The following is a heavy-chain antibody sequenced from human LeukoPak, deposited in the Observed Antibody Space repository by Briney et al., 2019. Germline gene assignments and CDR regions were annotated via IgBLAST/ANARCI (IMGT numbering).Heavy chain of an antibody. J-gene: IGHJ4*02. Sequence: PGGSLRLSCVVSGFTFKNYAMSWVRQAPGKGLECVSSIRDNGNGTDYADSVKGRFTVSRDNSKNTLYLHTNPLSAEDTAVYYCAKWAYYDFWSGHYKSHFDSWGQGTLVTVSP. V-gene: IGHV3-23*01. D-gene: IGHD3-3*01. CDR2: IRDNGNGT. CDR1: GFTFKNYA. CDR3: AKWAYYDFWSGHYKSHFDS.